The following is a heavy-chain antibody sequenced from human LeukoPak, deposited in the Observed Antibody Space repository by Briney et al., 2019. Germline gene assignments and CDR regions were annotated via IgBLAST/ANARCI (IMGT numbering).Heavy chain of an antibody. CDR2: ISGRSDNT. V-gene: IGHV3-23*01. J-gene: IGHJ4*02. CDR1: GFIFSNYA. D-gene: IGHD3-9*01. CDR3: AKWGDYDVLTGYYVSDF. Sequence: PGASLRLSRAASGFIFSNYAMYWVRQAPGKGLEWVSAISGRSDNTYYADSVKGRFTLSRDSSKNTLYLQMNSLRADDTAVHYCAKWGDYDVLTGYYVSDFWGQGTLVTVSS.